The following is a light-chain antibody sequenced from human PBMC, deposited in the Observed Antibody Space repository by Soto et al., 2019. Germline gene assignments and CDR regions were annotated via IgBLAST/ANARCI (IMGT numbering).Light chain of an antibody. CDR3: QQRSTWPT. V-gene: IGKV3-11*01. CDR1: ESVSSY. CDR2: DAS. J-gene: IGKJ4*01. Sequence: EIVLTQSPATLSLSPGERATLSSRASESVSSYLAWYQQKPGQAPRLLIYDASNRATGIPARFSGSGSGTDFTLTISSLEPEDFAVYYCQQRSTWPTFGGGTKVEI.